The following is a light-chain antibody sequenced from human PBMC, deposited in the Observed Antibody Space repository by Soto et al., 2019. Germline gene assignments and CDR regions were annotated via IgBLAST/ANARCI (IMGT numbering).Light chain of an antibody. CDR1: QSVSSN. CDR3: QQYHNWPPFT. J-gene: IGKJ4*01. Sequence: EIVMTQSPATLSVSPGERATLSCRASQSVSSNLAWYQQKPGQAPRLLIYGAPTRATGIPARFSGSGSGTEFTLTISSLQSEDFALYHCQQYHNWPPFTFGGGTKVEIK. CDR2: GAP. V-gene: IGKV3-15*01.